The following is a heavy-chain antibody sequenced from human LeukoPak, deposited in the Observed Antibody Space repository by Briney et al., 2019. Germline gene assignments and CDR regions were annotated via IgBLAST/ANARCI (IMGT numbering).Heavy chain of an antibody. V-gene: IGHV3-30*02. D-gene: IGHD3-10*01. CDR2: IRYDGSDK. J-gene: IGHJ4*02. CDR3: AKGERYYYGSGSTTV. CDR1: GFTFSSYG. Sequence: GGSLRLSCAASGFTFSSYGMHWVRQAPGKGLEWVAFIRYDGSDKYYADSVKGRFTISRDNSKNTLYLQMNSLRAEDTAVYYCAKGERYYYGSGSTTVWGQGTLVTVSS.